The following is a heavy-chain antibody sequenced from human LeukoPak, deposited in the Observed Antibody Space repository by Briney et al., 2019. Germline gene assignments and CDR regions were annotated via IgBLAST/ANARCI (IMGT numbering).Heavy chain of an antibody. CDR2: INAGNGNT. CDR3: ARSTCGSTSCLYYYYYGMDV. J-gene: IGHJ6*02. Sequence: GASVKVSCKASGYTFTSYAMHWVRQAPGQRLEWMGWINAGNGNTKYSQKFQGRVTITRDTSASTAYMELSSLRSEDTAVYYCARSTCGSTSCLYYYYYGMDVWGQGTTVTVSS. CDR1: GYTFTSYA. V-gene: IGHV1-3*01. D-gene: IGHD2-2*01.